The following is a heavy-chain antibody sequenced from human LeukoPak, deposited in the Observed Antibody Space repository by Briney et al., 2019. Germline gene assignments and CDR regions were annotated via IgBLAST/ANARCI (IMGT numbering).Heavy chain of an antibody. CDR2: IYTSGST. D-gene: IGHD3-22*01. V-gene: IGHV4-39*07. J-gene: IGHJ4*02. CDR1: GGSISSSSYY. Sequence: SETLSLTCTVSGGSISSSSYYWGWIRQPPGKGLEWIGRIYTSGSTTYNPSLKSRVTITGDTSENQLSLRLSSVTAADTAVYYCARASYSYDISGWVPFDYWGQGTLVTVSS. CDR3: ARASYSYDISGWVPFDY.